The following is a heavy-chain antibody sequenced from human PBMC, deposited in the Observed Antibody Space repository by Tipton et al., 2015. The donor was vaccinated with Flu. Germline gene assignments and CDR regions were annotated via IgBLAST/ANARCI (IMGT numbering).Heavy chain of an antibody. Sequence: TLSLTCTVSGGSISGYYWTWIRQPPGKGLEWIGYIYYSGSTNYNPSLKSRVTISVDMSKNQFSLKLSSVTAADTAVYYCARSPGYYFDYWGQGTLVTVSS. CDR2: IYYSGST. J-gene: IGHJ4*02. CDR1: GGSISGYY. CDR3: ARSPGYYFDY. V-gene: IGHV4-59*01.